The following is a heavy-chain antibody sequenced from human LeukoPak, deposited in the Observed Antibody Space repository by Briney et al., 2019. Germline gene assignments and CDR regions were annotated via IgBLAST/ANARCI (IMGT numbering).Heavy chain of an antibody. CDR3: ATSKQRVGSSWLPFDY. CDR1: GYSFTNYW. J-gene: IGHJ4*02. CDR2: IYPGDSDT. Sequence: GESLKISCKASGYSFTNYWIGWVRQMAGKGLEWMGIIYPGDSDTRYSPSFQGQVTISADKSIGTAYLQCSSLKASDTAMYYCATSKQRVGSSWLPFDYWGQGTLVTVSP. V-gene: IGHV5-51*01. D-gene: IGHD6-13*01.